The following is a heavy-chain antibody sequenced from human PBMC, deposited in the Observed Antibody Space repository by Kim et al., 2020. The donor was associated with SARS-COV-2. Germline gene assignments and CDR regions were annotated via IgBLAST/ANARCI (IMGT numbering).Heavy chain of an antibody. Sequence: GGSLRLSCETSGFTVISDCMTWVRQAPGKGLEWVSVIYSGGTTYYADAVKGRFTISRDNSKNTLHLQMNNLRAEDTAVYYCAKDSDIAVAGLSVWGQGTLVTVSS. CDR3: AKDSDIAVAGLSV. CDR2: IYSGGTT. D-gene: IGHD6-19*01. CDR1: GFTVISDC. V-gene: IGHV3-66*01. J-gene: IGHJ4*02.